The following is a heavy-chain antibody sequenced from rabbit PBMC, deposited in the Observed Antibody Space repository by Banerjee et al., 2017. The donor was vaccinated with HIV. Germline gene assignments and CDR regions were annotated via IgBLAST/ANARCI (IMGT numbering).Heavy chain of an antibody. V-gene: IGHV1S45*01. CDR2: IYGGRSGSA. CDR1: GFSFSSTYY. D-gene: IGHD2-1*01. J-gene: IGHJ4*01. CDR3: ARDPDGGVDDVFNL. Sequence: QEQLVESGGGLVQPEGSLTLTCTASGFSFSSTYYMCWVRQAPGKGLEWVACIYGGRSGSAYYASWAKGRFTISKTSSTTVTLQMTSLTAADTATYFCARDPDGGVDDVFNLWGPGTLVTVS.